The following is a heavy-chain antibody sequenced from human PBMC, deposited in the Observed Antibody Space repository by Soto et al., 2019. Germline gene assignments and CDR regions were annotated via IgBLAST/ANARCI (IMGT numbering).Heavy chain of an antibody. V-gene: IGHV4-59*08. Sequence: QVQLQESGPGLVKPSETLSLTCTVSGGSISDYHWSWIRQPPGKGLEWIGYIYYIGSTNYSPSLTCRITTSVDTSKNQFSLNLSSVTAADTAFYYCARGTVTTAYFDFWGQGTLVTVSS. CDR3: ARGTVTTAYFDF. CDR1: GGSISDYH. D-gene: IGHD4-17*01. J-gene: IGHJ4*02. CDR2: IYYIGST.